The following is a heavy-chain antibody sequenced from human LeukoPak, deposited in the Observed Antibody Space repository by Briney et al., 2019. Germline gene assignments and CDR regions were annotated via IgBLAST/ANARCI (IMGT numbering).Heavy chain of an antibody. V-gene: IGHV3-30*02. D-gene: IGHD3-22*01. CDR1: GFTFSSYG. Sequence: GGSLRLSCAASGFTFSSYGMHWVRQAPGKGLEWVAFIRFDGSYKYYADSVKGRFTISRDNSKNTLYLQMNSLRAEDTAVYYCAKDPIVVGNYYYYYMDVWGKGTTVTISS. CDR2: IRFDGSYK. CDR3: AKDPIVVGNYYYYYMDV. J-gene: IGHJ6*03.